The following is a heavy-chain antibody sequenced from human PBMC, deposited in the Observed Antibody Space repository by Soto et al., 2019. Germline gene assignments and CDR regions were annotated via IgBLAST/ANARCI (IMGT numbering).Heavy chain of an antibody. CDR3: AREGVAPYYYYGMDV. Sequence: EASVKVSCKASGYTFTRSGISWVRQAPGQGLEWMEWISTYNGDTNYAQTFQGRVTMTTDTSTSTVHMEVRSLRSDDTAVYYCAREGVAPYYYYGMDVWGQGTPVTVSS. V-gene: IGHV1-18*01. CDR2: ISTYNGDT. J-gene: IGHJ6*02. CDR1: GYTFTRSG. D-gene: IGHD5-12*01.